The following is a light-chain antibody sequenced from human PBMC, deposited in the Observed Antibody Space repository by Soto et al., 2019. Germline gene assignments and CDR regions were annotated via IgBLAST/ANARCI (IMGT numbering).Light chain of an antibody. J-gene: IGLJ3*02. V-gene: IGLV2-11*01. CDR2: DVS. CDR3: CSYADSYTWV. CDR1: SSDVGGYNY. Sequence: QSALTQPRSVSGSPGQSVTISCTGTSSDVGGYNYVSWYQQHPGKAPKLMIYDVSKRPSGVRDRFSGSKSGNTASLTISGLQAEDEADYYCCSYADSYTWVFGGGTKLTVL.